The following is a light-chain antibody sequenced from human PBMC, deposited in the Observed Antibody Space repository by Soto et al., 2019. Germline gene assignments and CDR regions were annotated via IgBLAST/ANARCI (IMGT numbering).Light chain of an antibody. CDR3: QQYDDLPFT. J-gene: IGKJ4*01. V-gene: IGKV1-33*01. CDR1: QGISKS. Sequence: DIQMTQSPSSLSASVGDRVTITCQADQGISKSLSWYQQKPGMAPKLLIYDASNLETGVPSRFSGSGSGIDFTLTISSLLPEDFGRYDWQQYDDLPFTCGGGTKVEIK. CDR2: DAS.